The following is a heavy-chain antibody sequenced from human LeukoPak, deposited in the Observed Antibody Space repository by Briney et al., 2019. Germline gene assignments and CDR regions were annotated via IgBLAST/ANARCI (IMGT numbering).Heavy chain of an antibody. CDR3: SREACCDSTSCPQDY. J-gene: IGHJ4*02. Sequence: GASVKVSCKASGYTFTGHFIFWVRQSPGQRLELMGGINPDTGIANYAQKFQGRVTVASDTSTSTAYLDISRLTSDDTALYYCSREACCDSTSCPQDYWGQGTLVTVPS. CDR1: GYTFTGHF. CDR2: INPDTGIA. D-gene: IGHD2-2*01. V-gene: IGHV1-2*02.